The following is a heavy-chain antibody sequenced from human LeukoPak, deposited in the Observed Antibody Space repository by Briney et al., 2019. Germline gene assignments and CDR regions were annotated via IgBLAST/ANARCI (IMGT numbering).Heavy chain of an antibody. J-gene: IGHJ6*02. CDR1: GFTFSSYS. CDR2: ISSSGSTI. D-gene: IGHD5-18*01. Sequence: GGSLRLSCAASGFTFSSYSMNWVRQAPGKGLEWVSYISSSGSTIYYADSVKGRFTISRDNAKNSLYLQMNSLRAEDTAVYYCARDLGEYSYGYLDYYYGMDVWGQGTTVTVSS. V-gene: IGHV3-48*04. CDR3: ARDLGEYSYGYLDYYYGMDV.